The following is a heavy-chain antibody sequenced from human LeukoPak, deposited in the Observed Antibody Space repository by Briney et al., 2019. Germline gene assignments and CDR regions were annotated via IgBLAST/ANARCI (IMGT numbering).Heavy chain of an antibody. CDR1: GGTFSSYA. Sequence: PVKVSCKASGGTFSSYAISWVRQAPGQGLEWMGGIIPIFGTANYAQKFQGRVTITADESTSTAYMELSSLRSEDTAVYYCARFAISGVVIPLGYYYGMDVWGQGTTVTVSS. CDR2: IIPIFGTA. CDR3: ARFAISGVVIPLGYYYGMDV. D-gene: IGHD3-3*01. J-gene: IGHJ6*02. V-gene: IGHV1-69*13.